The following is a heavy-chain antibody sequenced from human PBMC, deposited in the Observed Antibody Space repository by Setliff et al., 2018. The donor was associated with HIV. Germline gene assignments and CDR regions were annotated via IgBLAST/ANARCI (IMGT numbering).Heavy chain of an antibody. CDR2: ISSTSSTV. J-gene: IGHJ2*01. V-gene: IGHV3-48*01. D-gene: IGHD1-26*01. CDR1: GFSFADYN. Sequence: PGGSLRLSCAASGFSFADYNMNWVRQAPGKGLEWVSHISSTSSTVYYADSVTGRFTITRDNANNSLDLQMNSLRVEDTAVYYCVRVGNYWYFDLWGRGTLVTVSS. CDR3: VRVGNYWYFDL.